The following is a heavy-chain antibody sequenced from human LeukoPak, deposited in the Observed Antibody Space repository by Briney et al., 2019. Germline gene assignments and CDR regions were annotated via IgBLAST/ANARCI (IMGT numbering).Heavy chain of an antibody. CDR2: IYYSGST. Sequence: SETLSLTCTVSGGSISINSYYWGWIRQPPGKGLELIGTIYYSGSTYYNPSLKSRVTISVDTSKNQFSLRLTSVTAADTAVYYCARVSSWYYFDYWGQGTLVTVSS. CDR3: ARVSSWYYFDY. J-gene: IGHJ4*02. V-gene: IGHV4-39*07. CDR1: GGSISINSYY. D-gene: IGHD6-13*01.